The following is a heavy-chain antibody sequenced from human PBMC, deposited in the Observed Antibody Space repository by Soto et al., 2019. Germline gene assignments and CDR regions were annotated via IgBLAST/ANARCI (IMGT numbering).Heavy chain of an antibody. D-gene: IGHD1-26*01. CDR2: IYYSGST. J-gene: IGHJ6*02. CDR3: ARVGSSCHSGGCYYYYGLGV. CDR1: GDSVGNGPYY. Sequence: QVRLQESGPGLVKPSETLSLSCLVSGDSVGNGPYYWSWIRQSPGEGLEWIAYIYYSGSTNVNPSLESRVNISIDMSKQPFFLELRSVTAADAAVYFCARVGSSCHSGGCYYYYGLGVWGQGTTVAISS. V-gene: IGHV4-61*01.